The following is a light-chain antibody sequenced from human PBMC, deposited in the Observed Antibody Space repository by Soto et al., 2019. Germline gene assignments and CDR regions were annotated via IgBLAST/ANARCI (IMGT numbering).Light chain of an antibody. V-gene: IGKV3-20*01. Sequence: EVVLTQSPGTLSLSPGERATLSCRASQSVSSSCLAWYQQKPGQAPKLLIYSTSTRAIGTPDRFSGSGSGTDFTLTIIRLEPGDFAVYYCQQYSNALYSFGQGTKLEIK. CDR2: STS. CDR3: QQYSNALYS. J-gene: IGKJ2*03. CDR1: QSVSSSC.